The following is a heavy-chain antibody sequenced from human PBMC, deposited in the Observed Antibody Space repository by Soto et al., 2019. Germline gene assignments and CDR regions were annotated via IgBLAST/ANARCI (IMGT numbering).Heavy chain of an antibody. D-gene: IGHD3-22*01. Sequence: QVQLVESGGGVVQPGRSLRLSCAASGFTFSSFAIHWVRQAPGKGLEWVSRISYDGSNKYYADSVKGRFTISRDNSKNTLYLQMNSLRAEDTAVYYCGRAYDSSMNYFDYWGQGTLVTVSS. J-gene: IGHJ4*02. V-gene: IGHV3-30-3*01. CDR2: ISYDGSNK. CDR1: GFTFSSFA. CDR3: GRAYDSSMNYFDY.